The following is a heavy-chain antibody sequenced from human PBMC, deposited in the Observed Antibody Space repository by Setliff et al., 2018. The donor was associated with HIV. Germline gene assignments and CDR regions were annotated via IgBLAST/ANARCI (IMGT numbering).Heavy chain of an antibody. V-gene: IGHV1-18*01. CDR3: AREGWPSDAFDI. Sequence: ASVKVSCKTSGYIFTTYGVSWIRRAPGQGLEWMGWINPYSGDTKYLQKFQGRVTLTTDTSTSTAYMDLRSLRSDDAAVYYCAREGWPSDAFDIWGQGTMVTVSS. D-gene: IGHD2-15*01. CDR2: INPYSGDT. J-gene: IGHJ3*02. CDR1: GYIFTTYG.